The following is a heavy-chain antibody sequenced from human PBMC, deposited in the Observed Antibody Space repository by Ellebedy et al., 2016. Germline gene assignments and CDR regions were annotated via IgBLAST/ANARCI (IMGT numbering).Heavy chain of an antibody. CDR3: ARHTTARGGDYYHGLDV. CDR1: GGTFSNYA. V-gene: IGHV1-69*13. CDR2: IIPMFGRA. D-gene: IGHD2/OR15-2a*01. J-gene: IGHJ6*02. Sequence: ASVKVSCKASGGTFSNYAISWVRQAPGQGLEWMGNIIPMFGRANYAQKFQGRVTITADEFTSTAYMEMSSLRSEDTAVYYCARHTTARGGDYYHGLDVWGHGTTVTVSS.